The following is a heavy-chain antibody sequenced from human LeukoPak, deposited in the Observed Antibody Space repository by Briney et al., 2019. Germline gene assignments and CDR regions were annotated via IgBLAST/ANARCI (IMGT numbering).Heavy chain of an antibody. D-gene: IGHD3-16*02. CDR2: IYSGGGT. V-gene: IGHV3-66*01. J-gene: IGHJ4*02. CDR3: ARGPISSLAFDY. CDR1: AFTVSSNH. Sequence: GGPLRLSCAASAFTVSSNHMSWVRQAPGKGLEWVSLIYSGGGTYYADSVKGRFTISRDNSKNTLYLQMNSLRAEDTAVYYCARGPISSLAFDYWGQGTVVTVSS.